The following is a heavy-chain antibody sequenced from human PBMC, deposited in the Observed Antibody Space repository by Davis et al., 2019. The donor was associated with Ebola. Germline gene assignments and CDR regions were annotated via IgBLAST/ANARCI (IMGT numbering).Heavy chain of an antibody. CDR3: EREKGGDGWFDP. J-gene: IGHJ5*02. Sequence: ASVKVSCKASGYTLTGYYMHWVRQAPGQGLEYMAWISPDSGATNYEQRFQGRVTLTRDTSNNTDYMELSSLRSDDTAIYYCEREKGGDGWFDPWGQGTLVTVSS. V-gene: IGHV1-2*02. CDR2: ISPDSGAT. D-gene: IGHD3-16*01. CDR1: GYTLTGYY.